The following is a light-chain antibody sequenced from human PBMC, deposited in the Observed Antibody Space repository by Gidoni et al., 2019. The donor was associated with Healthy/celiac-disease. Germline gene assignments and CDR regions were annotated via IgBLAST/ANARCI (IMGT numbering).Light chain of an antibody. CDR2: DSS. V-gene: IGKV3-11*01. CDR3: QQRSNWPPMYT. CDR1: QSVSRY. J-gene: IGKJ2*01. Sequence: EIVLTQSPATLSLSPGEKATLSGRASQSVSRYLAWYQQKPGQAPRLLISDSSNRATVIPARFSGSGSGTDFTLTISSLEPEDFAVYYCQQRSNWPPMYTFGQGTKLEIK.